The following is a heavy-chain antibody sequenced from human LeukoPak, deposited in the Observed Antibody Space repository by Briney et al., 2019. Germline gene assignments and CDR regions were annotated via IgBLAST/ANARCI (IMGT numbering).Heavy chain of an antibody. V-gene: IGHV3-11*04. J-gene: IGHJ4*02. Sequence: GGSQRLSCAASGFTFSDYYMSWIRQAPGKGLEWISYISTSGTTTYHADSVRGRFTISRDDAKNSLYLQMNSLRADDTALYYCARVRGSYSVDYWGQGTLVTVSS. CDR1: GFTFSDYY. D-gene: IGHD3-10*01. CDR2: ISTSGTTT. CDR3: ARVRGSYSVDY.